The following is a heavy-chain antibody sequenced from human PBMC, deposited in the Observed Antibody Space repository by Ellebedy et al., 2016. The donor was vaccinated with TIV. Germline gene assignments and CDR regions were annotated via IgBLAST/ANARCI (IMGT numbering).Heavy chain of an antibody. Sequence: GESLKISXAASGFTFSRYAMTWVRQAPGQGLEWVSSFLSVGGPTYYAESVNGRFTIFKDRSKNTLYLQMNSLRAEDTAIYYCVKGAWADDWGQGTLVTVSS. CDR2: FLSVGGPT. CDR3: VKGAWADD. CDR1: GFTFSRYA. D-gene: IGHD1-26*01. V-gene: IGHV3-23*01. J-gene: IGHJ4*02.